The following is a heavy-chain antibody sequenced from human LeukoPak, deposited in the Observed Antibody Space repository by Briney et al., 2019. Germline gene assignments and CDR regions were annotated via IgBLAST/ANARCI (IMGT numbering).Heavy chain of an antibody. D-gene: IGHD6-19*01. V-gene: IGHV3-23*01. J-gene: IGHJ3*02. CDR3: AKISTPYSSAWFNAFHM. Sequence: QPGRSLRLSCAASGFTFDDYAMHWVRQAPGKGLEWVSAISGSGGTTYYPDSVKGRFTISRDNSKNILYLQMNTLRAEDTAMFYCAKISTPYSSAWFNAFHMWGQGTMVTVSS. CDR1: GFTFDDYA. CDR2: ISGSGGTT.